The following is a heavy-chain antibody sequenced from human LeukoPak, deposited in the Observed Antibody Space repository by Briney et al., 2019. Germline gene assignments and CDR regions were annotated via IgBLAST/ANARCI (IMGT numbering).Heavy chain of an antibody. Sequence: GGSLRLSCAASGFTFSSYAMSWVRQAPGKGLEWVSAISGSGGSTYYADSVKGRYTISRDNSKNTLCLQMNSLRAEDTAVYYCAKLSDILTGYSPADSNYFDYWGQGTLVTVSS. V-gene: IGHV3-23*01. D-gene: IGHD3-9*01. J-gene: IGHJ4*02. CDR1: GFTFSSYA. CDR3: AKLSDILTGYSPADSNYFDY. CDR2: ISGSGGST.